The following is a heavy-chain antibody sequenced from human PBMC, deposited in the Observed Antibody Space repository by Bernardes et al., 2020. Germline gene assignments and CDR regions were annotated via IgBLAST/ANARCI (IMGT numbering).Heavy chain of an antibody. D-gene: IGHD6-6*01. V-gene: IGHV4-34*01. Sequence: SEPLSLTCAVYGGSFSGYYWSWIRQPPGKGLEWIGEINHSGSTNYNPSLKSRVTISVDTSKNQFSLKLSSVTAADTAVYYCARGGGIAARHYYYYMDVWGKGTTVTVSS. CDR2: INHSGST. CDR1: GGSFSGYY. CDR3: ARGGGIAARHYYYYMDV. J-gene: IGHJ6*03.